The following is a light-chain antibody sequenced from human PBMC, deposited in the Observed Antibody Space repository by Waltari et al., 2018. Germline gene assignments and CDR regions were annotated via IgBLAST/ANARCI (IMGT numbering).Light chain of an antibody. CDR2: LGS. Sequence: DIVMTQSPLSLPVTPGEPASISCRSSQSLLQTNGYNYLDWYLQKPGQSPQLLIYLGSNRASGVPDRFSGSGSGTDFTLKINRVEAEDDGVYYCMQALQTPPWTFGQGTRVEIK. V-gene: IGKV2-28*01. CDR1: QSLLQTNGYNY. CDR3: MQALQTPPWT. J-gene: IGKJ1*01.